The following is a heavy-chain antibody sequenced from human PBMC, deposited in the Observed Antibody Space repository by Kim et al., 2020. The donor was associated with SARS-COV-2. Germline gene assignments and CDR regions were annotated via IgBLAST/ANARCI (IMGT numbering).Heavy chain of an antibody. CDR3: ARDDVVVVAATPTPFEYNWFDP. V-gene: IGHV3-11*05. Sequence: GGSLRLSCAASGFTFSDYYMSWIRQAPGKGLEWVSYISSSSSYTNYADSVKGRFTISRDNAKNSLYLQMNSLRAEDTAVYYCARDDVVVVAATPTPFEYNWFDPWGQGTLVTVSS. CDR1: GFTFSDYY. D-gene: IGHD2-15*01. J-gene: IGHJ5*02. CDR2: ISSSSSYT.